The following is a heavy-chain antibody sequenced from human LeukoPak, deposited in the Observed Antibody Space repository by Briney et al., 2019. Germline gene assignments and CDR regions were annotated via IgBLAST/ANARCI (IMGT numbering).Heavy chain of an antibody. CDR3: ARERYLEIAVAGTIFDY. CDR1: GFTFSTYW. CDR2: IKPDGSDK. Sequence: GGSLRLSCAASGFTFSTYWMNWVRQAPGKGLEWVANIKPDGSDKYYVDSVKGRFTVSRDNAKNSLYLQMNSLRAEDTAVYYCARERYLEIAVAGTIFDYWGQGALLTVSS. V-gene: IGHV3-7*01. J-gene: IGHJ4*02. D-gene: IGHD6-19*01.